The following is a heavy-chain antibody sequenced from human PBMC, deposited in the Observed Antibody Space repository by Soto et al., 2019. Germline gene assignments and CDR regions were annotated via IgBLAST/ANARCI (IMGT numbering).Heavy chain of an antibody. V-gene: IGHV4-61*01. D-gene: IGHD1-26*01. J-gene: IGHJ4*02. CDR2: IYHSGTT. CDR3: ARGGGSYYIAY. Sequence: QVQLQESGPGLVKPSETLSLTCTVSGGSVSSGSYSWSWMRQPPGKGLEWIGYIYHSGTTNYNPSLQSRVTISVDTSKNQFSLKLSSVTAADTAVYYCARGGGSYYIAYWGQGTLVTVSS. CDR1: GGSVSSGSYS.